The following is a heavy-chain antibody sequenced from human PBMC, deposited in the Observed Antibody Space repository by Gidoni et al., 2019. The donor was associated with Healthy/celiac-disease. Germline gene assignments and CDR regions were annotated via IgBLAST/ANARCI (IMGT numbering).Heavy chain of an antibody. J-gene: IGHJ4*02. V-gene: IGHV1-18*01. CDR2: ISAYNGNT. CDR1: GYTVTSYG. D-gene: IGHD1-26*01. CDR3: ARDAGTDSPHIYDY. Sequence: QVQLVQSGAEVKKPAASVKVACKASGYTVTSYGISWVRQAPGQGLEWMGWISAYNGNTNSAQTLQGRVTMTTDTSTSTAYMELRSLRSDDTAVYYCARDAGTDSPHIYDYWGQGTLVTVSS.